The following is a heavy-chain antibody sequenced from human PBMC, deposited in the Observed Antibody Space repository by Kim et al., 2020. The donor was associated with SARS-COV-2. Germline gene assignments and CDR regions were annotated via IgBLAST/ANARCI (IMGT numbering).Heavy chain of an antibody. CDR2: ISDPGAI. D-gene: IGHD3-10*01. J-gene: IGHJ4*02. CDR3: AVQLCRSVGFYNYVY. Sequence: SETLTLTCNVSGVSISGDYWSWIRQTPEKGLEWIAAISDPGAITYYPSPKSGLTTSVDATKNHVSLKLISMTAADTAAYYCAVQLCRSVGFYNYVYRGQG. CDR1: GVSISGDY. V-gene: IGHV4-4*08.